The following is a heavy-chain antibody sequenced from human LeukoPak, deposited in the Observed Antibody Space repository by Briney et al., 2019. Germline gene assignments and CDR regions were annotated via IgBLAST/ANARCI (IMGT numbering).Heavy chain of an antibody. Sequence: PGDSLRLSCAASGFTFTKYWMTWVRQAPGKGLEWVGNIKQDGSDKNYMDSVKGRFTISRDNTKNSVYLQMSSLRAEDTAVYYCARVRSSGYYYFAFDIWGQGTMVTVSS. J-gene: IGHJ3*02. D-gene: IGHD3-22*01. CDR1: GFTFTKYW. V-gene: IGHV3-7*01. CDR3: ARVRSSGYYYFAFDI. CDR2: IKQDGSDK.